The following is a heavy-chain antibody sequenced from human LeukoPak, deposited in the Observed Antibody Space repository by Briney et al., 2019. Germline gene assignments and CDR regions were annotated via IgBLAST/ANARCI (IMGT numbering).Heavy chain of an antibody. V-gene: IGHV3-20*01. Sequence: GGSLRLSCAASGFTFDDYGMSWVRQAPGKGLEWVSGINWNGRSTGYADSVKGRFTISRDNAKNSLYLQMNSLRAEDTALYHCARGGYCSGGSCDWFDPWGQGTLVTVSS. CDR3: ARGGYCSGGSCDWFDP. D-gene: IGHD2-15*01. CDR1: GFTFDDYG. J-gene: IGHJ5*02. CDR2: INWNGRST.